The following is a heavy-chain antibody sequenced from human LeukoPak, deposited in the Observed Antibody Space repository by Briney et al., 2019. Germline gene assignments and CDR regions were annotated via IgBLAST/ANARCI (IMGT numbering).Heavy chain of an antibody. CDR1: GGSLISSDFY. D-gene: IGHD3-10*01. Sequence: SETLSLTCTVSGGSLISSDFYWGWIRQSPEKGLEWLGSIFYTGITYYNPSLKSRVTLSLDTSKNDFSLILTSVTAADTAMYYCARVQGRPGGGMDVWGQGTTVAVSS. CDR3: ARVQGRPGGGMDV. J-gene: IGHJ6*02. V-gene: IGHV4-39*07. CDR2: IFYTGIT.